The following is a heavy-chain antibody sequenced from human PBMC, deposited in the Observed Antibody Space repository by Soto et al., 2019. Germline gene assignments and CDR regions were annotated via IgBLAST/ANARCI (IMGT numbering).Heavy chain of an antibody. D-gene: IGHD3-10*01. CDR1: GGSVSSGIYY. Sequence: PSETLSLTCTVSGGSVSSGIYYWSWIRKPPGKGLEWIGYIYYSGSTNYNPSLKSRVTISVDTSKNQFSLKLNSMTAADTAVYYCARHNYGSGSTYFDYWGQGTLVTVSS. CDR3: ARHNYGSGSTYFDY. CDR2: IYYSGST. V-gene: IGHV4-61*01. J-gene: IGHJ4*02.